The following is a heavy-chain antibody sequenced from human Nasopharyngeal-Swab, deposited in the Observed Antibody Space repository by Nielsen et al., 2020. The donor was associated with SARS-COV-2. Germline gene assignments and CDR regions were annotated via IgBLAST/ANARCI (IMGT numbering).Heavy chain of an antibody. V-gene: IGHV4-39*07. D-gene: IGHD4-17*01. CDR2: IFSSGST. Sequence: SETLSLTCVVSGASISSRNNYWGWIRQYPGKGLEWIGTIFSSGSTHNPSLKSRFTMSVDKSKNQFSLKPTSVTAADTAVYYCARDESGDYLGLPFDHWGRGTLVTVSS. CDR3: ARDESGDYLGLPFDH. CDR1: GASISSRNNY. J-gene: IGHJ4*02.